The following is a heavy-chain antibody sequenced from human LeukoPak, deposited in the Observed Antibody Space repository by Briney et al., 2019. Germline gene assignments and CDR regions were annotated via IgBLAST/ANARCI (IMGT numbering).Heavy chain of an antibody. V-gene: IGHV3-30*18. CDR3: AKVRYSGYDSAEVYYYYGMDV. CDR1: GFTFSSYG. Sequence: GGSLRLSCAASGFTFSSYGMHWVRQAPGKGLEWVAVISYDGSNKYYADSVKGRFTISRDNSKNTLYLQMNSLRAEDTAVYYCAKVRYSGYDSAEVYYYYGMDVWGQGTTVTVSS. J-gene: IGHJ6*02. D-gene: IGHD5-12*01. CDR2: ISYDGSNK.